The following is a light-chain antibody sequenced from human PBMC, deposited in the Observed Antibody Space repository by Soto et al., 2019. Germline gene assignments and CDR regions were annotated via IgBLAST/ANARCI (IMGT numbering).Light chain of an antibody. CDR1: QSVSSW. Sequence: IQMTQSPSTLSASVGDRITITCRASQSVSSWLAWYQQKPGRVPKLLIYDASTLESGVPSTFGGSGSGTESTLTINSLQPEDFATYFCQQYNSFPYTFGQGTKVDIK. J-gene: IGKJ2*01. CDR3: QQYNSFPYT. V-gene: IGKV1-5*01. CDR2: DAS.